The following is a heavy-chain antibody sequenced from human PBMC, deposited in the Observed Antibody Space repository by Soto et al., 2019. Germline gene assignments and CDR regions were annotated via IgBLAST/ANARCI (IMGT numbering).Heavy chain of an antibody. J-gene: IGHJ5*02. CDR1: GYTFTSYE. CDR2: MNPNSGYT. D-gene: IGHD6-13*01. CDR3: ARGSFGYSSSYSWFDP. V-gene: IGHV1-8*01. Sequence: ASVKVSCKASGYTFTSYEINWVRQATGQGLEWMEWMNPNSGYTGYAQKFQGRVTMTTNTSISTAYMELSSLRFEDTAVYYCARGSFGYSSSYSWFDPWGQGTLVTVSS.